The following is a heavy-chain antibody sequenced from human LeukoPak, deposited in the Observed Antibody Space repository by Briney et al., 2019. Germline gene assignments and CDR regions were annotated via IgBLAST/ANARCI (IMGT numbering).Heavy chain of an antibody. CDR2: IDGDGSGT. CDR3: ATVFDY. J-gene: IGHJ4*02. V-gene: IGHV3-74*01. D-gene: IGHD4-17*01. Sequence: PGGSLKLPCAASGLTFSNHWMHWVRQAPGKGLVWVSRIDGDGSGTSYADSVKGRFTISRDNAKNTSYLQMDSLRAEDSAVYYCATVFDYWGQGTLVTVSS. CDR1: GLTFSNHW.